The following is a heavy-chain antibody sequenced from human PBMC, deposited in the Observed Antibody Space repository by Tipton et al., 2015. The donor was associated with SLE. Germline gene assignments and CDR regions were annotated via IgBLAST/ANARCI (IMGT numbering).Heavy chain of an antibody. CDR2: VSAYIGNR. J-gene: IGHJ1*01. V-gene: IGHV1-18*01. CDR1: GYTFTSYG. D-gene: IGHD3-22*01. Sequence: QVQLVQSGAEVKKPGASVKVSCKASGYTFTSYGISWVRQAPGQGLEWMGWVSAYIGNRDYAQKLQGRVTMTTDTSTSTAYMELRSLRSDDTAVYYCARADLYYYDSSDYIPAEYFHHWGQGTLVTVSS. CDR3: ARADLYYYDSSDYIPAEYFHH.